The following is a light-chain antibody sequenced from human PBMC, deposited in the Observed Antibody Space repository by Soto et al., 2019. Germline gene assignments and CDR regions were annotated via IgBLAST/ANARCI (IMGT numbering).Light chain of an antibody. CDR1: RSVLYKSNNKNH. CDR3: QQFNSYPIT. V-gene: IGKV4-1*01. Sequence: DIVVPQPPDSLAVSLCERASINCKCSRSVLYKSNNKNHLAWYQQKPGQAPKLLIYDASSLESGVPSRFRGSGSGTEFTLTISSLQPEDFAPYYCQQFNSYPITFGQGTRLEIK. J-gene: IGKJ5*01. CDR2: DAS.